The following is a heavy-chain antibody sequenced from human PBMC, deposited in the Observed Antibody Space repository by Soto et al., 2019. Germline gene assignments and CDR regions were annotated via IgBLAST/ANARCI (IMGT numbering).Heavy chain of an antibody. Sequence: PSETLSLTCSVSGYSVSSSVYYWAWIRQPPGKGLEWIGSMLYSGLTYYNPSLKSRVTLSVDTSKNQFSVRLNSVTASDTAVYYCAPLSVSLSGPYGIHVWGQGTTGTVS. CDR2: MLYSGLT. CDR1: GYSVSSSVYY. D-gene: IGHD2-15*01. V-gene: IGHV4-39*01. CDR3: APLSVSLSGPYGIHV. J-gene: IGHJ6*02.